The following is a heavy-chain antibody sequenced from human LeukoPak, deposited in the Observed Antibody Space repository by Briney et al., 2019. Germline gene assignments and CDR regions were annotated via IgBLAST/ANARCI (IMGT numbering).Heavy chain of an antibody. CDR1: GFTFSSYA. Sequence: GGSLRLSCAASGFTFSSYAMSWVRQAPGKGLEWVSAISGSGGSTYYADSVKGRFTISRDNSKNTQYLQMNSPRAEDTAVYYCARTYVLSAFDIWGQGTMVTVSS. V-gene: IGHV3-23*01. CDR3: ARTYVLSAFDI. CDR2: ISGSGGST. D-gene: IGHD3-16*01. J-gene: IGHJ3*02.